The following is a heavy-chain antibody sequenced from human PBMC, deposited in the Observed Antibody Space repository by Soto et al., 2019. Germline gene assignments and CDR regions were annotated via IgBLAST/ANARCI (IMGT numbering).Heavy chain of an antibody. CDR1: GFTFSRYG. CDR2: ILYDGSKK. Sequence: PGGSLRLSCEASGFTFSRYGFHWVRQAPGKGLEWVAVILYDGSKKHYLESAKGRFSISRDDSKNTVYLQMNSLRVEDTAMYYCVRGDRGYDFWNPQNWFDPWGQGTLVTAPQ. V-gene: IGHV3-33*05. D-gene: IGHD3-3*01. CDR3: VRGDRGYDFWNPQNWFDP. J-gene: IGHJ5*02.